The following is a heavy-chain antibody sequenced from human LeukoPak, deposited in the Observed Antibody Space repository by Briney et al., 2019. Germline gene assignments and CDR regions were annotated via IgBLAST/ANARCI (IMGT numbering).Heavy chain of an antibody. CDR3: ASQYSSNPFDV. D-gene: IGHD6-6*01. J-gene: IGHJ3*01. Sequence: YSGGGPYYADSVKGRFTISRDKSKNTLYLQMNSLRVYDSAVYYCASQYSSNPFDVWGQGTMVPVST. CDR2: YSGGGP. V-gene: IGHV3-53*01.